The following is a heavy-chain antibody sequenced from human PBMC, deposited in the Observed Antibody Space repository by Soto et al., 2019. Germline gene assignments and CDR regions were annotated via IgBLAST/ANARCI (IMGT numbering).Heavy chain of an antibody. CDR2: IERDDDDK. D-gene: IGHD1-20*01. J-gene: IGHJ6*02. V-gene: IGHV2-70*13. CDR3: ARSIRGPRRFNGMDV. CDR1: GFSLTSPGIC. Sequence: SGPTLVNPTETLTLTCTFSGFSLTSPGICVSWIRQPPGKALEWLALIERDDDDKYYSTSLKTRLTISKDTRKNQVVLTMANMDPAGTGTYYCARSIRGPRRFNGMDVWGQGTTVTVSS.